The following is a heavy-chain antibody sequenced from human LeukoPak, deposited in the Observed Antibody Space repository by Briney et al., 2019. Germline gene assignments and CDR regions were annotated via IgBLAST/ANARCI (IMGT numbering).Heavy chain of an antibody. CDR2: MNPNSGNT. Sequence: ASVKVSCKASGYTFTSYDINWVPQASGQGLEWMGWMNPNSGNTGYAQKFQGRATMTRNTSISTAYMELSSLRSEDTAVYYCARSLTRIQLWMYDSWGQGTLVTVSS. D-gene: IGHD5-18*01. J-gene: IGHJ4*02. CDR3: ARSLTRIQLWMYDS. V-gene: IGHV1-8*01. CDR1: GYTFTSYD.